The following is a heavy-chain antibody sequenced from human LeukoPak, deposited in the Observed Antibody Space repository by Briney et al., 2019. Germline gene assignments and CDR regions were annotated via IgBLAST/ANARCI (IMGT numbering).Heavy chain of an antibody. Sequence: GGSLRLSCAASGFTFSSYGMHWVRQAPGKGLEWVAVISYDGGNKYYADSVKGRFTISRDNSKNTLYLQMNSLRAEDTAVYYCAKALGGYSYDDAFDIWGQGTMVTVSS. CDR1: GFTFSSYG. J-gene: IGHJ3*02. D-gene: IGHD5-18*01. CDR3: AKALGGYSYDDAFDI. CDR2: ISYDGGNK. V-gene: IGHV3-30*18.